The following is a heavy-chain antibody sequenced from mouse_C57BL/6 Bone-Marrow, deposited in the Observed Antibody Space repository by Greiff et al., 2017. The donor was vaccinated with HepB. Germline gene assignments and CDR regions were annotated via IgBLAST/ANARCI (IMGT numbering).Heavy chain of an antibody. D-gene: IGHD2-3*01. CDR1: GFSFNTYA. J-gene: IGHJ4*01. CDR3: VSLYDGYLYYYAMDY. CDR2: IRSKSNNYAT. V-gene: IGHV10-1*01. Sequence: EVQLVESGGGLVQPKGSLKLSCAASGFSFNTYAMNWVRQAPGKGLEWVARIRSKSNNYATYYADSVKDRLTISRDDSESMLYLQMNNLKTEDTAMYYCVSLYDGYLYYYAMDYWGQGTSVTVSS.